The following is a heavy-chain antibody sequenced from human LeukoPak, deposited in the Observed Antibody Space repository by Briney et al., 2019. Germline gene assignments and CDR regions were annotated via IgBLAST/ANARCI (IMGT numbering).Heavy chain of an antibody. Sequence: GGSLRLSCVASGFTFSTYSMNWVRQAPGKGLEWVSYTSSSGSAINYADSVKGRFTISRDNAKNSLYLQMNSLRDEDTAVYYCARDLRDGTSSCGMDVWGQGTTVTVSS. CDR2: TSSSGSAI. D-gene: IGHD1-26*01. CDR3: ARDLRDGTSSCGMDV. J-gene: IGHJ6*02. V-gene: IGHV3-48*02. CDR1: GFTFSTYS.